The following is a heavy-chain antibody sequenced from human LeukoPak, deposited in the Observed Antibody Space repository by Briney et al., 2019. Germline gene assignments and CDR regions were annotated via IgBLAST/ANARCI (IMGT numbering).Heavy chain of an antibody. CDR3: ARHESSSDDAFDI. J-gene: IGHJ3*02. D-gene: IGHD6-13*01. V-gene: IGHV4-59*08. CDR1: GGSISRYY. Sequence: SETLSLTCAVSGGSISRYYWSWIRQPPGKGLEWIGYIYYSGSTLYNPSLKSRVTISVDRSKNQFSLNLSSVTAADTAVYYCARHESSSDDAFDIWGQGAMVTVSS. CDR2: IYYSGST.